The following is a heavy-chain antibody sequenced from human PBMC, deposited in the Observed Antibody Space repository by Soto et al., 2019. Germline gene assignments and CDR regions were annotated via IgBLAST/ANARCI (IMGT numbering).Heavy chain of an antibody. D-gene: IGHD1-26*01. Sequence: VNVACTASGYTFTIYDITWVRLATGEALAWMGWMNPNSGNTGYAQKFQGRFTMTRNNSLSTAYVELSSLRSEDTAVYYCARRSGSYYGRDYYYYGMDVWGQGTTLTVTS. CDR1: GYTFTIYD. V-gene: IGHV1-8*01. CDR3: ARRSGSYYGRDYYYYGMDV. J-gene: IGHJ6*02. CDR2: MNPNSGNT.